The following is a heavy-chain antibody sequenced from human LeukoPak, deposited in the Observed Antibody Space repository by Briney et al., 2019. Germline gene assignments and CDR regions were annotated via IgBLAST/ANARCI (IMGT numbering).Heavy chain of an antibody. V-gene: IGHV3-23*01. CDR1: GFTFSNYA. Sequence: GGSLRLSCAASGFTFSNYAISWVRQAPGKGLEWIATISGTGSVTSYANSAKGRFTISRDNSKNTVSLRRSSLRAEDTAVYYCAGLDWDLSYWGQGTLVTVSS. CDR3: AGLDWDLSY. J-gene: IGHJ4*02. D-gene: IGHD1-7*01. CDR2: ISGTGSVT.